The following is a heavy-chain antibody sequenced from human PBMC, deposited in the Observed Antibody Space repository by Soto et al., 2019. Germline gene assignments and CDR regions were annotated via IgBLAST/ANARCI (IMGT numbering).Heavy chain of an antibody. J-gene: IGHJ4*02. CDR1: GGSISSGGYY. D-gene: IGHD2-15*01. CDR3: ARVTARYCSGGSCYDYFDY. Sequence: SETLFLTCTVSGGSISSGGYYWSWIRQHPGKGLEWIGYIYYSGSTYYNPSLKSRVTISVDTSKNQFSLKLSSVTAADTAVYYCARVTARYCSGGSCYDYFDYWGQGTLVTVSS. V-gene: IGHV4-31*03. CDR2: IYYSGST.